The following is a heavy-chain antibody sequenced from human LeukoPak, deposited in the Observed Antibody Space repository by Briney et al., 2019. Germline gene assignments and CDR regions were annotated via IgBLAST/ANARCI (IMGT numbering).Heavy chain of an antibody. J-gene: IGHJ4*02. Sequence: ASVKVPCKASGYTFTGYYMHWVRQAPGQGLEWMGRINPNSGGTNYAQKFQGRVTMTRDTPISTAYMELSRLRSDDTAVYYCARKVAGSYLEEYFDYWGQGTLVTVSS. CDR2: INPNSGGT. V-gene: IGHV1-2*06. D-gene: IGHD3-10*01. CDR1: GYTFTGYY. CDR3: ARKVAGSYLEEYFDY.